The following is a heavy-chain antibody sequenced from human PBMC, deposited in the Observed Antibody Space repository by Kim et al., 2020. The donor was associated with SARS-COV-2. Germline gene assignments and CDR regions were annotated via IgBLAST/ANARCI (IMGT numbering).Heavy chain of an antibody. CDR1: GYTFTGYY. J-gene: IGHJ6*02. D-gene: IGHD2-2*01. V-gene: IGHV1-2*02. CDR3: ARDAQSYYIVVVPAHYGMDV. CDR2: INPNSGGT. Sequence: ASVKVSCKASGYTFTGYYMHWVRQAPGQGLEWMGWINPNSGGTNYAQKFQGRVTMTRDTSISTAYMELSRLRSDDTAVYYCARDAQSYYIVVVPAHYGMDVWGQGTTVTVSS.